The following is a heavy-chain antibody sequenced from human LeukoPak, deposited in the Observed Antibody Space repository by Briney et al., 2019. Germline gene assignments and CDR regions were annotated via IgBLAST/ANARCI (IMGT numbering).Heavy chain of an antibody. J-gene: IGHJ1*01. V-gene: IGHV1-46*01. D-gene: IGHD2-2*01. CDR3: ARDDIVVVPAAMSFQH. CDR1: GYTFTSYY. Sequence: ASVKVSCKASGYTFTSYYMHWVRQAPGQGLEWMGIINPSGGSTSYAQKFQGRVTMTRDTSTSTVYMELSSLRSEDTAVYYCARDDIVVVPAAMSFQHWGKGTLVTVSS. CDR2: INPSGGST.